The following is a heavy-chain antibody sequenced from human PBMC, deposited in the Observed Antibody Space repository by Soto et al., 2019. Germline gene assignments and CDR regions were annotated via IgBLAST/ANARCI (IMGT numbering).Heavy chain of an antibody. CDR3: ARESLIAAAGTAAYYYGMDV. J-gene: IGHJ6*02. CDR1: GFTFSSYS. D-gene: IGHD6-13*01. V-gene: IGHV3-21*01. CDR2: ISSSSSYI. Sequence: GSLRLSCAASGFTFSSYSMNWVRQAPGKGLEWVSSISSSSSYIYYADSVKGRFTISRDNAKNSLYLQMNSLRAEDTAVYYCARESLIAAAGTAAYYYGMDVWGQGTTVTVSS.